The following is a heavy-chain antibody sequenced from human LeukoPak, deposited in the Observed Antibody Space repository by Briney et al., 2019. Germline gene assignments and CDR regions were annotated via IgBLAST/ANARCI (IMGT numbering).Heavy chain of an antibody. D-gene: IGHD3-10*01. V-gene: IGHV4-30-2*01. J-gene: IGHJ4*02. CDR2: IYHSGST. Sequence: SETLSLTCAVSGGSISSGGYSWSWIRQPPGKGLEWIGYIYHSGSTYYNPSLKSRVTISVDRSKNQFSLKLSSVTAADTAVYYCARAYHYASFDYWGQGTLVTVSS. CDR1: GGSISSGGYS. CDR3: ARAYHYASFDY.